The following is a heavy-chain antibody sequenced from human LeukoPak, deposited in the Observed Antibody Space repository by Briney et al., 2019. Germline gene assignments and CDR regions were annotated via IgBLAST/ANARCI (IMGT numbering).Heavy chain of an antibody. J-gene: IGHJ4*02. CDR3: ARIYGSSSGFDY. CDR2: MFHSGNT. Sequence: SETLSLTCAVSGYSISRGYYCGWIRQPPGKGLEWIGSMFHSGNTYHNPSLKSRVTLSVDTSKNQFSLNLSSVAATDTAVYYCARIYGSSSGFDYWGQGTLVTVSS. V-gene: IGHV4-38-2*01. CDR1: GYSISRGYY. D-gene: IGHD6-6*01.